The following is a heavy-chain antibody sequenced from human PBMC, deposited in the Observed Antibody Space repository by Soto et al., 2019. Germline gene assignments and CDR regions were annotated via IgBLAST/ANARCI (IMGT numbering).Heavy chain of an antibody. Sequence: EVQLVESGGGLVQPRGSLRLSCAASGFTFSSYWMHWVRQAPGKGLVWVSRINSDGSSTSYADSVKGRFTISRDNAKNTLYLQMNSLRAEDTAVYYCAKPPNYYDSSGYYDYWGQGTLVTVSS. D-gene: IGHD3-22*01. CDR3: AKPPNYYDSSGYYDY. J-gene: IGHJ4*02. CDR1: GFTFSSYW. CDR2: INSDGSST. V-gene: IGHV3-74*01.